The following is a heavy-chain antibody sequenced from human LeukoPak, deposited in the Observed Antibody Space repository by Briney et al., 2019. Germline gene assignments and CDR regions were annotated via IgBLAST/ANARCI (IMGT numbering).Heavy chain of an antibody. V-gene: IGHV3-23*01. CDR2: ISCGGGIT. CDR3: AKVLYGSVPLDAFDI. J-gene: IGHJ3*02. D-gene: IGHD3-10*01. Sequence: GGSLRLSCAAPGFTFSSYAMSWVRQAPGKGLERVSHISCGGGITYYESSGKERFAISSDKSKSTLYLQMNSLKAENTAIYYCAKVLYGSVPLDAFDILGQGTKVPGSS. CDR1: GFTFSSYA.